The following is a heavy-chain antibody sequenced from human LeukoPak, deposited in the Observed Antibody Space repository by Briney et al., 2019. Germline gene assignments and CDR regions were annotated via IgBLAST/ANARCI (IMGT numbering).Heavy chain of an antibody. D-gene: IGHD5-24*01. V-gene: IGHV1-58*02. Sequence: ASVTVSCKASGFTFTSSAMQWVRQARGQRLKWIGWIVVGSGNTNYAQKFQERVIITRDKSTSTAYMELSSLRSEDTAVYYCAAELETATNAFDIWGQGTMVTVSS. CDR1: GFTFTSSA. CDR2: IVVGSGNT. CDR3: AAELETATNAFDI. J-gene: IGHJ3*02.